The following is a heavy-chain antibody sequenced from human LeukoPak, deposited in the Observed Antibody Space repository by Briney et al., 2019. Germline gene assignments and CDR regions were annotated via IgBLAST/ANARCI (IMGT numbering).Heavy chain of an antibody. CDR1: GCSFTSYW. CDR3: ARPGEMATISAFDY. Sequence: GEALQSSCKGAGCSFTSYWIGWGRRMAGKGVEGRGVIYPGDCDTRYRPSFQGQLTISADKSISTAYLQWSSLKASDTAMYYCARPGEMATISAFDYWGQGTLVTVSS. J-gene: IGHJ4*02. CDR2: IYPGDCDT. D-gene: IGHD5-24*01. V-gene: IGHV5-51*01.